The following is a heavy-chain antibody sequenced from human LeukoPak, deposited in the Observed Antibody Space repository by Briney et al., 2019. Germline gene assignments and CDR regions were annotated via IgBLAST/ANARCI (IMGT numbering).Heavy chain of an antibody. CDR2: ISSSGSTI. CDR3: ARVGYNRNWYSGSAFDL. V-gene: IGHV3-48*03. CDR1: GFTFSSYE. D-gene: IGHD1-26*01. J-gene: IGHJ3*01. Sequence: PGGSLRLSCAASGFTFSSYEMNWVRQAPGKGLEWVSYISSSGSTIYYADSVKGRFTISRDNAKNSLYLQMNSLRVEDTAVYYCARVGYNRNWYSGSAFDLWGQGTMVTVSS.